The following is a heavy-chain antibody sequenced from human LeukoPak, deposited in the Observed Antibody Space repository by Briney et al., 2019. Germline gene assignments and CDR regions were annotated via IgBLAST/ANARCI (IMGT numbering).Heavy chain of an antibody. Sequence: LKISXXGSGXSFTSHWIGWVRQMPGKGLEWMGIIYPGDSDTRYSPSYQGQVTISADKSISTAYLQWSSLKASDTAMYYCARRDYGDPRLDYWGQGTLVTVSS. CDR2: IYPGDSDT. V-gene: IGHV5-51*01. J-gene: IGHJ4*02. CDR3: ARRDYGDPRLDY. D-gene: IGHD4-17*01. CDR1: GXSFTSHW.